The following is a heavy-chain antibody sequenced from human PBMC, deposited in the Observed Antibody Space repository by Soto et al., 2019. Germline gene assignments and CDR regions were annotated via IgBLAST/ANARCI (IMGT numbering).Heavy chain of an antibody. J-gene: IGHJ5*02. CDR2: IYTGGKT. V-gene: IGHV3-66*01. Sequence: DVQLVESGGGLVQPGGPLSLSCAAPGFTVSSNYINWVRQAQGRGLGWVSIIYTGGKTYYADSVKGRFTISRDNSKNTVYLQMNSLRAEDTAVYYCARDSGGYGDYTTWGQGTLVTVSS. CDR3: ARDSGGYGDYTT. CDR1: GFTVSSNY. D-gene: IGHD4-17*01.